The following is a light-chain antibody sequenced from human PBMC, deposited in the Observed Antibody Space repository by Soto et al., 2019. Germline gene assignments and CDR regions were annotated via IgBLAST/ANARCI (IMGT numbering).Light chain of an antibody. CDR1: QSVSSS. CDR2: SGY. V-gene: IGKV3-15*01. Sequence: FVVTQSPDTLSLSPGETATLSCRASQSVSSSVAWYQHKPGQSPRLVVYSGYKRSPGVPARFSGSGSGTDFTLTISSLESDDFAVYYCQQSNNWPDTFGGGTKVDIK. J-gene: IGKJ4*01. CDR3: QQSNNWPDT.